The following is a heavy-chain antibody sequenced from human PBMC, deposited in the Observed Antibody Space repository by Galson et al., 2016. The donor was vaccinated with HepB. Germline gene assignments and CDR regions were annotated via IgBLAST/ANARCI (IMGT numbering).Heavy chain of an antibody. Sequence: SVKVSCKASGFTFTNSAIQWVRQARGQRLEWIGWIVVGSGDTDYAQKFLQRVTITRDMSTSTAYTELSSLRSEDTAFYYCAAENPSGFYFDYWGQGTLVTLSS. V-gene: IGHV1-58*02. CDR1: GFTFTNSA. CDR2: IVVGSGDT. J-gene: IGHJ4*02. D-gene: IGHD7-27*01. CDR3: AAENPSGFYFDY.